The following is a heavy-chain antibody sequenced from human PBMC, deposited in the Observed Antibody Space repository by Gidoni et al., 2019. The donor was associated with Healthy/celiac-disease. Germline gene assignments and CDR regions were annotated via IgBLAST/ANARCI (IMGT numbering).Heavy chain of an antibody. V-gene: IGHV4-61*01. Sequence: QVQLQESGPGLVKPSETLSLTCTVSGGSVSSGSYYWSWIRQPPGKGLEWIGYIYYSGSTNYNPSLKSRVTISVDTSKNQFSLKLSSVTAADTAVYYCARSPRPTRWFGELLVWFDPWGQGTLVTVSS. CDR3: ARSPRPTRWFGELLVWFDP. D-gene: IGHD3-10*01. CDR2: IYYSGST. CDR1: GGSVSSGSYY. J-gene: IGHJ5*02.